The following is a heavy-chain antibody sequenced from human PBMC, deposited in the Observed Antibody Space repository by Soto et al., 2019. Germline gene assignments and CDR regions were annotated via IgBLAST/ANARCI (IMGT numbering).Heavy chain of an antibody. J-gene: IGHJ4*02. V-gene: IGHV3-23*01. CDR1: GFTFSTYA. D-gene: IGHD6-19*01. CDR3: AKERSSGWSFDY. CDR2: ISGSGDST. Sequence: EVQLLESGGGLVQPGGSLRLSCAASGFTFSTYAMNWVRQAPGKGLEWVSGISGSGDSTYYADSVKGRFTVSRDNSKNTLYLKMNSLRAEDTAVFSCAKERSSGWSFDYWGQGTLVTVSS.